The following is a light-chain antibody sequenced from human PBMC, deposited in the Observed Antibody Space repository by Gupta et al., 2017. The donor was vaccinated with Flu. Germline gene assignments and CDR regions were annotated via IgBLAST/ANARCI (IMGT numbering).Light chain of an antibody. V-gene: IGLV4-69*01. CDR2: VSSDGSH. Sequence: QLVVTQSPSASASLGASVKLTCTLDSGHSSYAIAWHQQQPDKGPRYLMKVSSDGSHSKGDGIPDRSSGSSSGAERYLTISSLQSDDEADYYCQTWGTGAHVVFGGGTKVTVL. CDR1: SGHSSYA. J-gene: IGLJ2*01. CDR3: QTWGTGAHVV.